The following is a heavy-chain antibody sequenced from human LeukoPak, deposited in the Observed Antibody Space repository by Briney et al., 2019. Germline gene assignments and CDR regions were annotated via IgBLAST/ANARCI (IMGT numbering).Heavy chain of an antibody. D-gene: IGHD3-10*01. Sequence: KTSETLSLTCTVSGYSISSGYYWGWIRQPPGKGLEWIGSIYHSGSTYYNPSLKSRVTISVDTSKNQFSLKLSSVTAADTAVYYCASTHYGEVDVWGKGTTVTVSS. J-gene: IGHJ6*04. CDR2: IYHSGST. V-gene: IGHV4-38-2*02. CDR1: GYSISSGYY. CDR3: ASTHYGEVDV.